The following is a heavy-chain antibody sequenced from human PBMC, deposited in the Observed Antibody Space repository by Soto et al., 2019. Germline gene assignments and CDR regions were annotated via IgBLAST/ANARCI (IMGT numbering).Heavy chain of an antibody. J-gene: IGHJ3*02. CDR3: AREGYRSGRGAFDI. V-gene: IGHV1-69*12. D-gene: IGHD5-18*01. CDR2: IIHIFGTA. Sequence: QVQLVQSGAEVTKPGSSVKVSCNASGGTFSSYAISWVRQAPGQGLEWMGGIIHIFGTANYAQKFQGRVTITADESTRTDYMELSSMSSDDTAVYYCAREGYRSGRGAFDIWGQGTMVTVSS. CDR1: GGTFSSYA.